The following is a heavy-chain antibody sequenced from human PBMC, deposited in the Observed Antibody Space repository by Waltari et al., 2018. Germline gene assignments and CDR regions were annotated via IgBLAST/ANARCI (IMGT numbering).Heavy chain of an antibody. CDR3: AVSPDTATSRAAFHF. CDR2: IYRSGVT. J-gene: IGHJ6*02. CDR1: GGSISNLNFY. Sequence: QVQLQESGPGLAKASQTLSLTCDVSGGSISNLNFYWSWIRQPAGKGLEWIGRIYRSGVTHYNPSLRGRATMFLDMSKIQFSLTVDSLIAADSAVYYCAVSPDTATSRAAFHFWGPGTTVSVSS. D-gene: IGHD5-18*01. V-gene: IGHV4-61*02.